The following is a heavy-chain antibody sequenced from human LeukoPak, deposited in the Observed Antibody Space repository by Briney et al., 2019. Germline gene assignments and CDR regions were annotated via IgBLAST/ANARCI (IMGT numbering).Heavy chain of an antibody. CDR1: GGSISSSHYY. J-gene: IGHJ5*02. CDR2: IYHSGST. V-gene: IGHV4-39*07. Sequence: SETLSLTCNVSGGSISSSHYYWDWIRQSPGKGLEWIGSIYHSGSTYYNPSLKSRVTISVDTSKNQFSLKLSSVTAADTAVYYCARTIAVPNWFDPWGQGTLVTVSS. CDR3: ARTIAVPNWFDP. D-gene: IGHD6-19*01.